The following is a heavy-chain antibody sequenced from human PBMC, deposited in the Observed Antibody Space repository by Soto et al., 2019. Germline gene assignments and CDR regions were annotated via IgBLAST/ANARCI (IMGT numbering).Heavy chain of an antibody. CDR1: GGSIGSYY. CDR3: ARTESSSWSFFYYGMDV. J-gene: IGHJ6*02. Sequence: QVQLKKSGPGLVKPSETLALTCTVSGGSIGSYYWSWIRQPPGRGLEWIGCVYYSDGTNYNPSLKSRVTMSMDKSNNQFSLRLSSVTAADTAVYYCARTESSSWSFFYYGMDVWGQGTTVTVSS. V-gene: IGHV4-59*01. D-gene: IGHD6-13*01. CDR2: VYYSDGT.